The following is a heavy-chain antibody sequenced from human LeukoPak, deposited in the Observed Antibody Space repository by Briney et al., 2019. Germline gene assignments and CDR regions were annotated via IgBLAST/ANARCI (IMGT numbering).Heavy chain of an antibody. V-gene: IGHV4-39*01. J-gene: IGHJ4*02. CDR1: GGSISSGGYY. Sequence: SQTLSLTCTVSGGSISSGGYYWGWIRQSPGKGLEWIGSTYYSGSVNNNPSLQSRVTISVDTSRNQFSLKLTSVTAADTAVYYCARRVATSGNFFDYWGPGTLVTVS. D-gene: IGHD3-3*01. CDR2: TYYSGSV. CDR3: ARRVATSGNFFDY.